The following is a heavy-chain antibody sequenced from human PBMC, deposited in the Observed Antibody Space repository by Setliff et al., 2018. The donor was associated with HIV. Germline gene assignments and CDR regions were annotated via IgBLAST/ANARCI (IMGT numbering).Heavy chain of an antibody. D-gene: IGHD3-22*01. J-gene: IGHJ4*02. V-gene: IGHV4-34*01. Sequence: SETLSLTCAVYGGSFSGYYWSWIRQPPGKGLEWIGEINHSGSTNYNPSLKSRVTISVDTSKNQFSLKLSSVTAADTAVYYCARLYDSSGYYYVMGRLGYDYWGQGTLVTV. CDR1: GGSFSGYY. CDR2: INHSGST. CDR3: ARLYDSSGYYYVMGRLGYDY.